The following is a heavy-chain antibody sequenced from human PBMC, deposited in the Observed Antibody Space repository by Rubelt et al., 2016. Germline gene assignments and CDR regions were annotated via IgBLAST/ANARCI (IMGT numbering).Heavy chain of an antibody. V-gene: IGHV4-59*01. CDR1: GGSIRSNY. J-gene: IGHJ5*02. D-gene: IGHD4-23*01. CDR3: ARGRWDNWFDP. Sequence: QVQLQESGPGLVKPSETLSLICTVSGGSIRSNYWSWIRQPPGKGLDWIGYVHYSGNPNYNPSPKSRVTMSVDKSRNHFSLRLTSVTAADTAVYYCARGRWDNWFDPWGQGTLVTVSS. CDR2: VHYSGNP.